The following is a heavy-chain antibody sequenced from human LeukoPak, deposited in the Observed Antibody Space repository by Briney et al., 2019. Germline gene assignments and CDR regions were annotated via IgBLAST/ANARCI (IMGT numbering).Heavy chain of an antibody. J-gene: IGHJ4*02. Sequence: PGGSLRLSCAASGFTFSTYAFSWVRQAPGKGLEWVSAISGSGDNTYYAESVAGRFTISRDNSKSTLYLQVNSLRAEDTALYFCAKHGSGRYFDYWGQGALVTVSS. CDR3: AKHGSGRYFDY. V-gene: IGHV3-23*01. CDR2: ISGSGDNT. CDR1: GFTFSTYA. D-gene: IGHD6-19*01.